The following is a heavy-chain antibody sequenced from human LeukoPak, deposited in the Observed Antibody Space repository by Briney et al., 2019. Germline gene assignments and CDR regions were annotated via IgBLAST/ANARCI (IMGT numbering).Heavy chain of an antibody. CDR1: GFTFSSYA. D-gene: IGHD6-13*01. CDR2: ISGSGGST. J-gene: IGHJ4*02. Sequence: GGSLRLSCAASGFTFSSYAMSWVRQAPGKGLEWVSAISGSGGSTYYADSVKGRFTISRDNYKNTLYLQMNSLRAEDTAVYYCAKDLEQQLAIYFDYWGQGTLVTVSS. CDR3: AKDLEQQLAIYFDY. V-gene: IGHV3-23*01.